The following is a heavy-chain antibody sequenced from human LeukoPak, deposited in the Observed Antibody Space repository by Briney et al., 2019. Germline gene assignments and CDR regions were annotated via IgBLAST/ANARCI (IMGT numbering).Heavy chain of an antibody. Sequence: PGGSLRLSCAASGFTFSSYWMSWVRQAPGKGLEWVSSISSSSSYIYYADSVKGRFTISRDNAKNSLYLQMNSLRAEDTAVYYCAREGRKNFDYWGQGTLVTVSS. D-gene: IGHD2-15*01. CDR2: ISSSSSYI. CDR1: GFTFSSYW. V-gene: IGHV3-21*01. CDR3: AREGRKNFDY. J-gene: IGHJ4*02.